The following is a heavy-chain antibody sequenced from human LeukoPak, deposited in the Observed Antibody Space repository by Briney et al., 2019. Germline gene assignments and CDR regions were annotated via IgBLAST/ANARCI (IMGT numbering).Heavy chain of an antibody. CDR2: LSSSSSCI. Sequence: GGSLRLSCTASGFTFSSYSMNWVRQAPGKGLEWVSSLSSSSSCIYYADSVKGRFTISRDNAKNSLYLQMNSLRAEDTAVYYCATDRGYYESGWGQGTLVTVST. V-gene: IGHV3-21*01. CDR3: ATDRGYYESG. CDR1: GFTFSSYS. D-gene: IGHD3-3*01. J-gene: IGHJ4*02.